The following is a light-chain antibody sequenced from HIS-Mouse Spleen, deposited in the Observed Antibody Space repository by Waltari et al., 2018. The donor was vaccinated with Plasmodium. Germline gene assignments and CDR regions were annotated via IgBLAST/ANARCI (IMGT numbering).Light chain of an antibody. J-gene: IGKJ2*01. CDR1: QRVSSN. CDR2: GAS. V-gene: IGKV3-15*01. Sequence: DIAMTQSPATLSVSPGERATLSCRASQRVSSNLAWYQQKPGQAPRLLIYGASTRATGIPARFSGSGSGTEFTLTISSMQSEDFAVYYCQQYNNWPPYTFGQGTKLEIK. CDR3: QQYNNWPPYT.